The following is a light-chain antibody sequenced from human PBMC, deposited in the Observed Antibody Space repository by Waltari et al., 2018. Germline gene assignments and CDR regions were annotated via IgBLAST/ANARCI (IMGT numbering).Light chain of an antibody. CDR1: QGIDNS. J-gene: IGKJ5*01. Sequence: DIRMTQSPFSLSASVGDRVTITCRASQGIDNSLAWYQQKPGKAPKLLLYAASTLESGVPSRFSGSGSGTEYTLTISGLQPEDFATYFCQQYYSTLITFGQGTRLEIK. CDR2: AAS. V-gene: IGKV1-NL1*01. CDR3: QQYYSTLIT.